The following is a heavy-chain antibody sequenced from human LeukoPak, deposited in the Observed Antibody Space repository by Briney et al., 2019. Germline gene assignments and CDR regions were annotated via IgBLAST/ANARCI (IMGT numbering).Heavy chain of an antibody. CDR2: ITSTSSDT. CDR3: AAPYYYGSGSLLNFYYCMDV. Sequence: GGSLRLSCAASGFIFSDYYMSWIRQTPGKGLEWLSYITSTSSDTNYADSVKGRFTISRDNAKKSLFLQMNSLRVEDTGVYYCAAPYYYGSGSLLNFYYCMDVWGKGTTVTVSS. CDR1: GFIFSDYY. V-gene: IGHV3-11*06. J-gene: IGHJ6*04. D-gene: IGHD3-10*01.